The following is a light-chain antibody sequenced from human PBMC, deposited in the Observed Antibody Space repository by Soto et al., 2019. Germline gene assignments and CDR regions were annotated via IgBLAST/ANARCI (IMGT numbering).Light chain of an antibody. CDR2: GAS. CDR1: QSVRTS. Sequence: EIVMTQSPATLSVSPGERATLSCKASQSVRTSLAWYHQKPGQAPRLLIYGASIRATGIPDRFSGSGSGAEFTLTISSLQSEDSAVYYCQQYNNWPPGTLGQGTKVDIK. V-gene: IGKV3-15*01. CDR3: QQYNNWPPGT. J-gene: IGKJ1*01.